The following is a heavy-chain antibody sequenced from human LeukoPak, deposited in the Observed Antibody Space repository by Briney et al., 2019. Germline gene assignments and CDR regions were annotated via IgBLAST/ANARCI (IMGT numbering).Heavy chain of an antibody. J-gene: IGHJ6*02. V-gene: IGHV3-33*01. Sequence: PGRSLRLSCAASGFSFRDYGMHWVRQAPGKGLEWLAVIWYDGSNDRYADSVKGRFTISRDNSKNTVYVQMNSLRVEDTAVYYCVRWPRNNSWYAMDVWGQGTTVTVSS. CDR2: IWYDGSND. CDR3: VRWPRNNSWYAMDV. CDR1: GFSFRDYG. D-gene: IGHD6-13*01.